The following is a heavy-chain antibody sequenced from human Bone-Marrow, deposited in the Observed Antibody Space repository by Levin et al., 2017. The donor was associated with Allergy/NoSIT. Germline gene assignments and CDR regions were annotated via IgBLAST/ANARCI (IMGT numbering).Heavy chain of an antibody. CDR3: ARPSTSSRDY. CDR1: GYSFTTHW. D-gene: IGHD5/OR15-5a*01. Sequence: GESLKISCKASGYSFTTHWIGWVRQMPGKGLEWMGIIYPSDSDTRYSPSFQGQVTISADKSITTAYLQWSSLKASDTAMYYCARPSTSSRDYWGQGTLVTVSS. CDR2: IYPSDSDT. V-gene: IGHV5-51*01. J-gene: IGHJ4*02.